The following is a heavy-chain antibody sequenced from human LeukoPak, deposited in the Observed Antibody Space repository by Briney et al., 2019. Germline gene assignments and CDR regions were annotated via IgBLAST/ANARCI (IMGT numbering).Heavy chain of an antibody. V-gene: IGHV4-31*03. D-gene: IGHD3-10*01. CDR1: GGSISSGGYY. CDR2: IYYSGST. CDR3: ARDQIMMVRGVMLPRNYFDY. Sequence: SETLSLTCTVSGGSISSGGYYWSWIRQHPGKGLEWIGYIYYSGSTYYNPSLKSRVTISVDTSKNQSSLKLSSVTAADTAVYYCARDQIMMVRGVMLPRNYFDYWGQGTLVTVSS. J-gene: IGHJ4*02.